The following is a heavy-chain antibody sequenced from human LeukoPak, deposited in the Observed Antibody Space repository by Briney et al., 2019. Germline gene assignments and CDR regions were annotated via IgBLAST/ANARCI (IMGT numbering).Heavy chain of an antibody. Sequence: GASVKVSCKVSGYTLTELSMHWVRQAPGKGLEWMGGFDPEDGETIYAQKFQGRVTMTEDTSTDTAYMELSSLRSEDTAVYYCASYTRHEWLFGYWGQGTLVTVSS. CDR2: FDPEDGET. D-gene: IGHD3-3*01. CDR3: ASYTRHEWLFGY. V-gene: IGHV1-24*01. CDR1: GYTLTELS. J-gene: IGHJ4*02.